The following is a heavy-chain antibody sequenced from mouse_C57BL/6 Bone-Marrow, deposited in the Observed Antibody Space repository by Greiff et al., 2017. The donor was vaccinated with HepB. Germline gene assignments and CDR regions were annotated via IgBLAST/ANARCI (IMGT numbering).Heavy chain of an antibody. J-gene: IGHJ3*01. CDR2: ISDGGSYT. V-gene: IGHV5-4*01. Sequence: EVKLVESGGGLVKPGGSLKLSCAASGFTFSSYAMSWVRQTPEKRLEWVATISDGGSYTYYPDNVKGRFTISRDNAKNNLYLQMSHLKSEDTAMYYCARDRGLGPIAYRGQGTLVTVSA. CDR3: ARDRGLGPIAY. D-gene: IGHD4-1*01. CDR1: GFTFSSYA.